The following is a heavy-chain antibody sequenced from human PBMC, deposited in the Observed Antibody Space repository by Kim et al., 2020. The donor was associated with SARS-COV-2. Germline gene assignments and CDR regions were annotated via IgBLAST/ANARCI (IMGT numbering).Heavy chain of an antibody. CDR2: INAGNGNT. J-gene: IGHJ6*02. D-gene: IGHD3-10*01. V-gene: IGHV1-3*01. CDR3: ARDFEIMVRGAYTYYYGMDV. Sequence: ASVKVSCKASGYTFTSYAMHWVRQAPGQRLEWMGWINAGNGNTKYSQKFQGRVTITRDTSASTAYMELSSLRSEDTAVYYCARDFEIMVRGAYTYYYGMDVWGQGTTVTVSS. CDR1: GYTFTSYA.